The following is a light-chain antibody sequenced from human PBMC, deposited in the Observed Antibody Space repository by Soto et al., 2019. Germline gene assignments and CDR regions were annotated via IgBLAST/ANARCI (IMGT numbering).Light chain of an antibody. V-gene: IGLV2-23*02. CDR1: RSDVGSYNL. Sequence: QSVLTQPASVSGSPGQSITISCTGTRSDVGSYNLVSWYQQHPGKAPKLMISEVNRRPSGVSNRFSGSKSGITASLTISGLQAEDEADYYCCSYAGSSTFAVFGTGTKVTVL. J-gene: IGLJ1*01. CDR3: CSYAGSSTFAV. CDR2: EVN.